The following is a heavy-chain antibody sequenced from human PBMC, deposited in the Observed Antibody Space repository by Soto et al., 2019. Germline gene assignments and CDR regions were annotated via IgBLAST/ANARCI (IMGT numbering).Heavy chain of an antibody. Sequence: PGESLKISCKGSGYSFTSYWIGWVRQMPGKGLEWMGIIYPGDSDTRYSPSFQGQVTISADKSISTAYLQWSSLKASDTAMYYCARLRLNTVTMPYGMDVWGQGTTVTVSS. CDR3: ARLRLNTVTMPYGMDV. CDR1: GYSFTSYW. V-gene: IGHV5-51*01. CDR2: IYPGDSDT. J-gene: IGHJ6*02. D-gene: IGHD4-17*01.